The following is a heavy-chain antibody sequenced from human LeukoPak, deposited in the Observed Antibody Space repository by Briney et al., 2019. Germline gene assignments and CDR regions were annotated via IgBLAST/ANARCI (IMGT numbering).Heavy chain of an antibody. CDR2: INPNSGGT. J-gene: IGHJ4*02. CDR3: ARDLGYYTVTSLGVDY. V-gene: IGHV1-2*02. CDR1: GYTFTGYY. Sequence: ASVTVTCKASGYTFTGYYMHWVRQAPGQGLEWMGWINPNSGGTNYAQKFQGRVTMTRDTSISTAYMELSRLRSDDTAVYYCARDLGYYTVTSLGVDYWGQGTLVTVSS. D-gene: IGHD4-17*01.